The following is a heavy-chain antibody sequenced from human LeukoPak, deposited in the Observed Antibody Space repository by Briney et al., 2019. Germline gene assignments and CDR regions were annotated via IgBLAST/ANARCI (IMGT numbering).Heavy chain of an antibody. D-gene: IGHD6-19*01. V-gene: IGHV4-4*07. CDR2: IYTSGST. Sequence: GSLRLSCAASGFTFSSYAMSWVRQAPGKGLEWIGRIYTSGSTNYNPSLKSRVTMSVDTSKNQFSLKLSSVTTADTAVYYCARERSGGADPWGQGTLVTVSS. J-gene: IGHJ5*02. CDR3: ARERSGGADP. CDR1: GFTFSSYA.